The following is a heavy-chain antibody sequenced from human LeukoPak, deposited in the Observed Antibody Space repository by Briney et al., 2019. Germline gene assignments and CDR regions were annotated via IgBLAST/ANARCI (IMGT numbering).Heavy chain of an antibody. D-gene: IGHD3-3*01. CDR3: ARDNEWLLYDF. Sequence: PGGSLRLSCAASGFTFSTYSMHRVRQAPGKGLVWVSRIKTDGTTTTYADSVKGRFTISRDNAKNTLYLQMSSLRVEDTAVYYCARDNEWLLYDFWGQGTLVTVSS. V-gene: IGHV3-74*03. CDR2: IKTDGTTT. J-gene: IGHJ4*02. CDR1: GFTFSTYS.